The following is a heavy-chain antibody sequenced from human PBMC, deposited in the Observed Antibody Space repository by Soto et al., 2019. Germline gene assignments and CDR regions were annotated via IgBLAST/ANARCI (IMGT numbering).Heavy chain of an antibody. CDR2: IYWDNDK. CDR3: AHSRCGGDCLQSYSSHYYYGMDV. J-gene: IGHJ6*02. CDR1: GFSLSTGGVG. D-gene: IGHD2-21*02. Sequence: QITLKESGPTLVKPTQTLTLTCTFSGFSLSTGGVGVGWIRQPPGEALEWLALIYWDNDKRYSPSLKSRLTITEDASNNQVVLTMTNMDPVDTATYYCAHSRCGGDCLQSYSSHYYYGMDVWGQGTTVTVSS. V-gene: IGHV2-5*02.